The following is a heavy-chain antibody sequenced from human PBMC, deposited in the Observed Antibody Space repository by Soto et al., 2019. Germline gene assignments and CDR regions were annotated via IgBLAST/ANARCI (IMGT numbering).Heavy chain of an antibody. CDR2: INHSGSS. V-gene: IGHV4-34*01. J-gene: IGHJ4*02. CDR3: ARLNVEGSPRVDY. D-gene: IGHD2-15*01. CDR1: GGSFSGYY. Sequence: QVQLQQWGARMLKPSETLSLTCAVYGGSFSGYYWSWMRQPPGKGLEWIGEINHSGSSNYHTSRVTISVDSSNSQFSLKVHSVTAADTAVYYCARLNVEGSPRVDYWGQGILVTVSS.